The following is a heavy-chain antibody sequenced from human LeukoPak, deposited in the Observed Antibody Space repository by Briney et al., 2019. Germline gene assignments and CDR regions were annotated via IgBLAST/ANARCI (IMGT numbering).Heavy chain of an antibody. CDR3: ARLKDAVTIFDC. J-gene: IGHJ5*01. V-gene: IGHV3-7*01. CDR2: IKEDGSDK. Sequence: GGSLRLSCIASGFTFTNYWRSWVRQAPGKGLEWVASIKEDGSDKRYVDAVEGRFTISRDNTKNSLYVQMSSLRAEDTAMYYCARLKDAVTIFDCWGQGILVTVSS. D-gene: IGHD4-17*01. CDR1: GFTFTNYW.